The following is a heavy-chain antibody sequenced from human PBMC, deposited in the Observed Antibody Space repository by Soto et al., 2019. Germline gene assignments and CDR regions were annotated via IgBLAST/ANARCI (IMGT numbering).Heavy chain of an antibody. V-gene: IGHV1-2*02. J-gene: IGHJ4*02. CDR2: INPNSGGT. CDR3: ARDPVDTAMARFDY. D-gene: IGHD5-18*01. CDR1: GYTFTGCY. Sequence: ASVKVSCKASGYTFTGCYMHWVRQAPGQGLEWMGWINPNSGGTNYAQKFQGRVTMTRDTSISKAYMELSRLRSDDTAVYYCARDPVDTAMARFDYWGQGTLVTVSS.